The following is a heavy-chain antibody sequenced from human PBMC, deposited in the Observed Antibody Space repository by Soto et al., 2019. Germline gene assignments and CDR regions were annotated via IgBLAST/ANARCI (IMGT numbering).Heavy chain of an antibody. CDR2: VYHRGGT. CDR3: ARGNYASNFDS. D-gene: IGHD2-2*01. CDR1: GGSISSGGYS. V-gene: IGHV4-30-2*01. J-gene: IGHJ4*02. Sequence: SETLSLTCAVSGGSISSGGYSWSWIRQPPGKGLEWIGEVYHRGGTNYNPSLESRVTVSVDKSRNHFSLKLSSVTAADTAVYYCARGNYASNFDSWGQGTLVTVSS.